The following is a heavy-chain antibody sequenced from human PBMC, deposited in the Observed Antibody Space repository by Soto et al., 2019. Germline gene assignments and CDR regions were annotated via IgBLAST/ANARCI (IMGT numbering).Heavy chain of an antibody. J-gene: IGHJ4*02. CDR2: IYYSGST. CDR1: GGSISSSSYY. CDR3: ARQSPPYGDGSGFDY. D-gene: IGHD4-17*01. V-gene: IGHV4-39*01. Sequence: PSETLSLTCTVSGGSISSSSYYWGWIRQPPGKGLEWIGSIYYSGSTYYNPSLKSRVTISVDTSKNQFSLKLSSVTAADTAVYYCARQSPPYGDGSGFDYWGQGTLVTVSS.